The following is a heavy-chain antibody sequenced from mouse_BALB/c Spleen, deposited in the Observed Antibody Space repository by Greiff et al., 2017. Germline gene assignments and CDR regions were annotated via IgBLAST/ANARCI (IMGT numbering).Heavy chain of an antibody. CDR2: ISSGGSYT. Sequence: EVKVVESGGDLVKPGGSLKLSCAASGFTFSSYGMSWVRQTPDKRLEWVATISSGGSYTYYPDSVKGRFTISRDNAKNTLYLQMSSLKSEDTAMYYCARHGDYGYWGQGTTLTVSS. V-gene: IGHV5-6*01. J-gene: IGHJ2*01. CDR1: GFTFSSYG. D-gene: IGHD2-4*01. CDR3: ARHGDYGY.